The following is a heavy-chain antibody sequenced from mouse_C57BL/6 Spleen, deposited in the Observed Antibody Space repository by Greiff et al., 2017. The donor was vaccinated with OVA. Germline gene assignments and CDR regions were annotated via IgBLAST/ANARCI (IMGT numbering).Heavy chain of an antibody. V-gene: IGHV5-6*01. D-gene: IGHD2-1*01. CDR3: AAYGNYAAWFAY. J-gene: IGHJ3*01. CDR1: GFTFSSYG. CDR2: ISSGGSYT. Sequence: EVQRVESGGDLVKPGGSLKLSCAASGFTFSSYGMSWVRQTPDKRLEWVATISSGGSYTYYPDSVKGRFTISRDNAKNTLYLQMSSLKSEDTAMYYCAAYGNYAAWFAYWGQGTLVTVSA.